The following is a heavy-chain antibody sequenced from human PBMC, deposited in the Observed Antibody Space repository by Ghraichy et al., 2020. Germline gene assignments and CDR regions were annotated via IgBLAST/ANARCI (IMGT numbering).Heavy chain of an antibody. CDR1: GGSISSYY. CDR3: ARDHYYDSSGYSDAFDI. CDR2: IYYSGST. D-gene: IGHD3-22*01. J-gene: IGHJ3*02. V-gene: IGHV4-59*01. Sequence: SETLSLTCTVSGGSISSYYWSWIRQPPGKGLEWIGYIYYSGSTNYNPSLKSRVTISVDTSKNQFSLKLSSVTAVDTAVYYCARDHYYDSSGYSDAFDIWGQGTMVTVSS.